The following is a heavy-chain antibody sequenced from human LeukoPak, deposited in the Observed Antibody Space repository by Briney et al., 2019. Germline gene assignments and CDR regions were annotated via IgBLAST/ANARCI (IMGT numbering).Heavy chain of an antibody. CDR3: AKGGSAWGIIGY. J-gene: IGHJ4*02. V-gene: IGHV3-23*01. CDR2: ISGSGGRT. Sequence: GGSLRLSCAASGFTFRSHDMSWVRQAPGKGLEWVSGISGSGGRTYYVDSVKGRFTISRDNSQNTLYLQLNSLRAEDTAVYYCAKGGSAWGIIGYWGQGTLVTVSS. CDR1: GFTFRSHD. D-gene: IGHD6-19*01.